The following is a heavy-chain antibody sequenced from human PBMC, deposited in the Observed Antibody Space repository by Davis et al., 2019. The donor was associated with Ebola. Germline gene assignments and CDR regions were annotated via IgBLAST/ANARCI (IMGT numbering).Heavy chain of an antibody. Sequence: SETLSLTCTVSGGSISSYYWSWIRQPPGKGLEWIGYIHYSGSTNHNPSLKSRITISVDTSKNQFSLKLSSVTAADTAVYYCARLRGVAYYYDSSGPVDAFDIWGQGTMVTVSS. CDR3: ARLRGVAYYYDSSGPVDAFDI. CDR1: GGSISSYY. J-gene: IGHJ3*02. D-gene: IGHD3-22*01. V-gene: IGHV4-59*01. CDR2: IHYSGST.